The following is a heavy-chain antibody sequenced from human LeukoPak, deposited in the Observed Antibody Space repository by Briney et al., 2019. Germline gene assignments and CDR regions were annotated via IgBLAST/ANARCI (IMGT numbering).Heavy chain of an antibody. CDR2: IYYSGST. J-gene: IGHJ3*02. CDR3: ARHTTRVRYFDSVGAFDI. D-gene: IGHD3-9*01. Sequence: SETLSLTCTVSGGSISSYYWSWIRQPPGKGLEWIGYIYYSGSTNYNPSLKSRVTISVDTSKNQFSLKLSSVTAADTAVYYCARHTTRVRYFDSVGAFDIWGQGTMVTVSS. V-gene: IGHV4-59*08. CDR1: GGSISSYY.